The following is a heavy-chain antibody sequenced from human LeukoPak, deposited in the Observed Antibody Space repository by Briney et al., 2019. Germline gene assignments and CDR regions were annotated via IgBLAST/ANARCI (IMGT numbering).Heavy chain of an antibody. CDR1: GFTFSSYG. D-gene: IGHD2-2*01. CDR2: IWYDGSNK. V-gene: IGHV3-33*06. CDR3: AKDYCSSTSCSTGPLGYYFDY. Sequence: PGGSLRLSCAASGFTFSSYGMHWVHQAPGKGQEWVAVIWYDGSNKYYADSVKGRFTISRDNSKNTLYLQMNSLRAEDTAVYYCAKDYCSSTSCSTGPLGYYFDYWGQGTLVTVSS. J-gene: IGHJ4*02.